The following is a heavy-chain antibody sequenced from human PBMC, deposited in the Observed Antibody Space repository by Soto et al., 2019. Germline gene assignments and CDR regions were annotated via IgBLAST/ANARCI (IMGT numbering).Heavy chain of an antibody. Sequence: ASVKVSCNASGYTFTSYYMHWLLQPPGQGLELMGIINPSGGSTIYAQKFQGRVTMTRDTSTSTVYMELSSLRSEDTAVYYCARVRRSSGYYYGYWGQGTPVTSPQ. D-gene: IGHD3-22*01. CDR2: INPSGGST. CDR1: GYTFTSYY. J-gene: IGHJ4*02. V-gene: IGHV1-46*01. CDR3: ARVRRSSGYYYGY.